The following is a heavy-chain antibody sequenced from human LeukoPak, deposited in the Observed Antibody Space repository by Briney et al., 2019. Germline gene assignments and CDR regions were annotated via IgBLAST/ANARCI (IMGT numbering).Heavy chain of an antibody. D-gene: IGHD2-15*01. CDR2: IKQDGSEK. V-gene: IGHV3-7*01. Sequence: PGGSLRLSCAASGFTFSSYWMTWVRQAPGRGLEWVANIKQDGSEKYYVDSVKGRFTISRDNAKNPLYLQMNSLRAEDTAVYYCARAPDIGDYWGQGTLVTVSS. CDR3: ARAPDIGDY. CDR1: GFTFSSYW. J-gene: IGHJ4*02.